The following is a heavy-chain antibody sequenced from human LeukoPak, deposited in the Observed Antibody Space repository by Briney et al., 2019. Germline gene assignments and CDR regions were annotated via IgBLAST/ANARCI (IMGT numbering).Heavy chain of an antibody. CDR3: AKHGGVHFDP. CDR1: GESFSGYY. CDR2: INHSGST. D-gene: IGHD2/OR15-2a*01. V-gene: IGHV4-34*01. J-gene: IGHJ5*02. Sequence: SETLSLTCAVYGESFSGYYWSWIRQPPGKGLEWIGEINHSGSTNYSPSLKSRITMSVDTSKNQFSLKLSSVTAADTAVYYCAKHGGVHFDPWGQGTLVTV.